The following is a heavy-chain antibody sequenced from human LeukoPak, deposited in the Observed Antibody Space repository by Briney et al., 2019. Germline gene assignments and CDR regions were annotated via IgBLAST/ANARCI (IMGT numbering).Heavy chain of an antibody. CDR1: GYTFTSYG. CDR2: ISAYNGNT. Sequence: ASVKVSCKASGYTFTSYGISWVRQAPGQGLEWMGWISAYNGNTNYAQKLRGRVTMTTDTSTSTAYMELRSLRSDDTAVYYCARSVSSSWKGYYFDYWGQGTLVTVSS. V-gene: IGHV1-18*01. CDR3: ARSVSSSWKGYYFDY. J-gene: IGHJ4*02. D-gene: IGHD6-13*01.